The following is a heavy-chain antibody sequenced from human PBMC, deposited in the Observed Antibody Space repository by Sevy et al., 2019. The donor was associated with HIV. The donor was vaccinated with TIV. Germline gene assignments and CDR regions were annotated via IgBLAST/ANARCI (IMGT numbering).Heavy chain of an antibody. J-gene: IGHJ6*02. D-gene: IGHD6-6*01. CDR3: ARGLAALPGYYYGMDV. V-gene: IGHV3-30*03. Sequence: GESLRLSCAVSGFTFGSYGMHWVRQAPGKGLEWVAVILYDSSNKYYGDSVKGRFTISRDNSKNTLYLQMNSLRTDDTAVYYCARGLAALPGYYYGMDVWGQGTTVTVSS. CDR2: ILYDSSNK. CDR1: GFTFGSYG.